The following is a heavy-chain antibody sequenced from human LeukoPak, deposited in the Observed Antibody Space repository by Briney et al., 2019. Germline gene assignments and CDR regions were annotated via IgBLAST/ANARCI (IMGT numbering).Heavy chain of an antibody. CDR3: AKEGDIVVVVAALYFDY. CDR2: INSDGSST. D-gene: IGHD2-15*01. CDR1: GFTFSSYW. V-gene: IGHV3-74*01. Sequence: GGSLRLSCAASGFTFSSYWMHWVRQAPGKGLVWVSRINSDGSSTSYADSAKGRFTISRDNSKNTLYLQMNSLRAEDTAVYYCAKEGDIVVVVAALYFDYWGQGTLVTVSS. J-gene: IGHJ4*02.